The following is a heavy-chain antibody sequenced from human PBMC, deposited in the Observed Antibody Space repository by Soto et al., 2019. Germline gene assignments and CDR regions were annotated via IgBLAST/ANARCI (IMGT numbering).Heavy chain of an antibody. CDR3: ARVSGPIVSYGMDV. V-gene: IGHV3-48*02. D-gene: IGHD2-15*01. CDR2: ISSSSSTI. J-gene: IGHJ6*02. CDR1: GFTFSSYS. Sequence: EVQLVESGGGLVQPGGSLRLSCAASGFTFSSYSMNWVRQAPGKRLEWVSYISSSSSTIYYADSVKGRFTISRDNAKNSLYLQMNSLRDEDTAVYYCARVSGPIVSYGMDVWGQGTTVTVSS.